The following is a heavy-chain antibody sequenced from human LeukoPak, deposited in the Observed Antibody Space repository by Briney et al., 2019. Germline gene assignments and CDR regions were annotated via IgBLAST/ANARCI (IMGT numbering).Heavy chain of an antibody. V-gene: IGHV3-23*01. Sequence: GGSLRLSCAAPGFTFRSIAMTWVRQAPGKGLEWVSSIRSNGDTTYNADSVKGRFTISRDDSKNTLYLQMNRLRVEDTAIYYCAKGQELDDGAFDSWGQGTLVTVSS. J-gene: IGHJ4*02. CDR3: AKGQELDDGAFDS. CDR1: GFTFRSIA. CDR2: IRSNGDTT. D-gene: IGHD1-1*01.